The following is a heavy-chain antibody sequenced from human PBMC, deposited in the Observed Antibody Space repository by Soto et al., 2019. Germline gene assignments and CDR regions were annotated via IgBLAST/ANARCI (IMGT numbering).Heavy chain of an antibody. CDR2: IIPIFGTA. CDR1: GGTFSSYA. Sequence: QVQLVQSGAEVKKPGSSVKVSCKASGGTFSSYAISWVRQAPGQGLEWMGGIIPIFGTANYAQKFQGRVTITADEYTSTAYMELSSRSSEATAVYYCARDSGYCISTSCSHWYFDLWGRSTMVTVAS. D-gene: IGHD2-2*01. V-gene: IGHV1-69*12. J-gene: IGHJ2*01. CDR3: ARDSGYCISTSCSHWYFDL.